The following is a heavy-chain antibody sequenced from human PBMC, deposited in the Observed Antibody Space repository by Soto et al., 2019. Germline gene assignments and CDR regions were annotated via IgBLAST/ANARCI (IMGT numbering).Heavy chain of an antibody. CDR1: GYTFTSYD. V-gene: IGHV1-8*01. CDR2: LNPNSGNS. CDR3: ARGQAYSDSSGYNDY. J-gene: IGHJ4*02. Sequence: QVQLVQSGAEVKKPGASVKVSCKASGYTFTSYDINWVRQATGQGLEWMGWLNPNSGNSGSAQKFQGRVTMTRDTSINTAYMELSSLRSEDTAVYFCARGQAYSDSSGYNDYWGQGTLVTVSP. D-gene: IGHD3-22*01.